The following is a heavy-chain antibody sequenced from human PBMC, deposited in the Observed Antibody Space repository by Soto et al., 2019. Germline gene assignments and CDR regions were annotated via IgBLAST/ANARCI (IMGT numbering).Heavy chain of an antibody. J-gene: IGHJ4*02. CDR1: GYRYNTYY. CDR2: IHPSGGGT. V-gene: IGHV1-46*02. CDR3: ARGGHIAVVTASFDY. Sequence: GASVKVSCTPSGYRYNTYYLHWLRQAPGQALEWMGVIHPSGGGTTYAQKFLGRVTVTRDTSTTTVFMELSSLRSDDTAVYYCARGGHIAVVTASFDYWGQGTLVTVSS. D-gene: IGHD2-21*02.